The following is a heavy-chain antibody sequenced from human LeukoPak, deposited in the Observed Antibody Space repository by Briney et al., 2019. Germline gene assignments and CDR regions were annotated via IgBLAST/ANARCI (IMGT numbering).Heavy chain of an antibody. CDR3: ASERSGSYYEGQSSFDY. CDR1: GYTFTGYY. Sequence: GASVKVSCKASGYTFTGYYMHWVRQAPGQGLEWMGWINPNSGGTNYAQKFQGRVTMTRDTSISTAYMELSRLRSDDTAVYYCASERSGSYYEGQSSFDYWGQGTLVTVSS. CDR2: INPNSGGT. J-gene: IGHJ4*02. V-gene: IGHV1-2*02. D-gene: IGHD1-26*01.